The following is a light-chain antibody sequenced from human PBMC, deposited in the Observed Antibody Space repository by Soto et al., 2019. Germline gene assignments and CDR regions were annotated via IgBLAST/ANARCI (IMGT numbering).Light chain of an antibody. Sequence: QSALTQPASVSGSPGQSITISCTGTSSDVGGYNYVSWYQQHPGKAPKLMIYDVSNRPSGVSKRFSGSKSGNTASLTISGLQAEDEADYYCSSYTSSSKVFGSGTKLTVL. V-gene: IGLV2-14*01. CDR2: DVS. J-gene: IGLJ1*01. CDR3: SSYTSSSKV. CDR1: SSDVGGYNY.